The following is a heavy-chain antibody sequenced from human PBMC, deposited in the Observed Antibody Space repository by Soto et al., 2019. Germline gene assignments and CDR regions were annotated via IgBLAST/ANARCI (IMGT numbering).Heavy chain of an antibody. V-gene: IGHV6-1*01. CDR3: ATARLRIAARPESWFDP. CDR1: WGRVTSNTDA. CDR2: THDRSKWYV. Sequence: SQTLSLTCGVSWGRVTSNTDACNWSRQSPSRGREWLGRTHDRSKWYVDYAVSLRGRITINPDTSRNQFSMQMNTVTPEDTAAYYCATARLRIAARPESWFDPWGQGTLVTVSS. D-gene: IGHD6-6*01. J-gene: IGHJ5*02.